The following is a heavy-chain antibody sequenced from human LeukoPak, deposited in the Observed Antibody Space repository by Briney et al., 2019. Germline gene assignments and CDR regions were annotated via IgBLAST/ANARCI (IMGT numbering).Heavy chain of an antibody. Sequence: SETLSLTCTVSGGSISSYYWNWLRQPPGKGLEWIGYIYYSGTTNYNPSLKSRVSMSVDTSKNQFSLKLSSVTAADTAVYYCATDVRGYYNHYYMDVWGKGTTVTVSS. CDR3: ATDVRGYYNHYYMDV. CDR2: IYYSGTT. V-gene: IGHV4-59*01. D-gene: IGHD3-9*01. CDR1: GGSISSYY. J-gene: IGHJ6*03.